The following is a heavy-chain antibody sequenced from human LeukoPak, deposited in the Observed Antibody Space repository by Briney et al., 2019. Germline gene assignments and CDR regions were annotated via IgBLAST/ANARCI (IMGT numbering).Heavy chain of an antibody. CDR3: ARAVPGPAPASYRFDY. J-gene: IGHJ4*02. CDR1: GYTFTSYD. D-gene: IGHD3-16*02. Sequence: ASVKVSXKASGYTFTSYDINWVRQAPGQGLEWMGWMNPNSGNTGYAQKFQGRVTMTRNTSISTAYMELSSLRSEDTAVYYCARAVPGPAPASYRFDYWGQGTLVTVSS. V-gene: IGHV1-8*01. CDR2: MNPNSGNT.